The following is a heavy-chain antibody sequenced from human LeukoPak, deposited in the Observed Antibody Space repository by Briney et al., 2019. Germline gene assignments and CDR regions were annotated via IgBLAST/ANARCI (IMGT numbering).Heavy chain of an antibody. CDR3: ARVTGYMIEDYFDY. J-gene: IGHJ4*02. CDR2: IYRSGTT. D-gene: IGHD3-22*01. Sequence: SGTLSLTCAVSGGSISSTNWWSWVRQPPGKGLEWIGEIYRSGTTNYKPSLKSRVTISVDTSKNQFSLRLSSVTAADTAVYYCARVTGYMIEDYFDYWGQGTLVTVSS. V-gene: IGHV4-4*02. CDR1: GGSISSTNW.